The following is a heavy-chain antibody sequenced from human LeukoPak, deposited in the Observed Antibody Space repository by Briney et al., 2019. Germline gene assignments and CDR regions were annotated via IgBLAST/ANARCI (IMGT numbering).Heavy chain of an antibody. D-gene: IGHD3-16*02. J-gene: IGHJ4*02. Sequence: GGSLRLSCAASGFTFSSYSMTWVRQAPGKGLEWVSSISSSSSYIYYADSVKGRFTISSDNAKNSLYLQMNSLRAEDTAVYYCATTAELYDYVWGSYPTPFDYWGQGTRVTVSS. CDR1: GFTFSSYS. V-gene: IGHV3-21*01. CDR3: ATTAELYDYVWGSYPTPFDY. CDR2: ISSSSSYI.